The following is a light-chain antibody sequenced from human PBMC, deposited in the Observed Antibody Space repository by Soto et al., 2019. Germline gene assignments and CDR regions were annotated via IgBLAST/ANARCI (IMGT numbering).Light chain of an antibody. CDR3: SSYTSSSTYVV. Sequence: QSVLTQPASVSGSPGQSSTISCTGTRSDVGGYNYVSWYQQHPGKAPKLMIYDVSNRPSGVSNRFSGSKSGNTASLTISGLQAEDEADYYCSSYTSSSTYVVFGGGTKLTVL. CDR2: DVS. J-gene: IGLJ2*01. CDR1: RSDVGGYNY. V-gene: IGLV2-14*01.